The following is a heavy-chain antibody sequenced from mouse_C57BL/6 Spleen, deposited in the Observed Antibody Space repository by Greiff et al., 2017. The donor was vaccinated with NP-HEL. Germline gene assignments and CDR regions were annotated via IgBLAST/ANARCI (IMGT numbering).Heavy chain of an antibody. CDR3: AIITTVVEEYFDV. CDR1: GYAFSSYW. V-gene: IGHV1-80*01. J-gene: IGHJ1*03. Sequence: QVQLKQSGAELVKPGASVKISCKASGYAFSSYWMNWVKQRPGKGLEWIGQIYPGDGDTNYNGKFKGKATLTADKSSSTAYMQLSSLTSEDSAVYFCAIITTVVEEYFDVWGTGTTVTVSS. D-gene: IGHD1-1*01. CDR2: IYPGDGDT.